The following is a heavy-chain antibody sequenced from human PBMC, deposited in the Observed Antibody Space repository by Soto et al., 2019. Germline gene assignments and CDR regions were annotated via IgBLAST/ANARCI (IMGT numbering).Heavy chain of an antibody. CDR1: GFTFSNFA. V-gene: IGHV3-23*01. CDR3: TSAPQRALTDEMARS. CDR2: ISGSGDNK. D-gene: IGHD2-21*02. J-gene: IGHJ5*02. Sequence: EVQLLESGGALVQSGGSLRLSCAASGFTFSNFAMSWVRQAPGKGLEWVSGISGSGDNKDHADSVKGRFTISRDNSKNTLYLQMESLKTEDTAVYYCTSAPQRALTDEMARSWGQGTLVTVSS.